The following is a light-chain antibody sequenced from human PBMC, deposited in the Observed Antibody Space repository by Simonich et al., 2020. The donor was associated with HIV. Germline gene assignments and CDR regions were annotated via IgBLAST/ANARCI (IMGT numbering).Light chain of an antibody. Sequence: DIQMTQSPSSLSASVGDRVTITCRASQSNSSYVNWYQQKPGKAPKRLIHAASSLQSGAPSRFSGSGSGTDITLTISSLQPEDFATYYCQQSYSTPPYTFGQGTKLEIK. CDR2: AAS. J-gene: IGKJ2*01. CDR3: QQSYSTPPYT. CDR1: QSNSSY. V-gene: IGKV1-39*01.